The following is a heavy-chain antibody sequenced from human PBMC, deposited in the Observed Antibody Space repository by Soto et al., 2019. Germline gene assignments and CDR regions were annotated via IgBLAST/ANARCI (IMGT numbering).Heavy chain of an antibody. CDR1: GFSLSNARMG. D-gene: IGHD2-15*01. Sequence: QVTLKESGPVLVKPTEPPTLTCTVSGFSLSNARMGVRWIRQPPRTALEWLAHIFSTAEKSYSTSLKSRLSVAKDTSKSEVVLTMTTMDRVNTATYDCARLGQVTTGWSFGSWGGGTLVTVSS. J-gene: IGHJ4*02. CDR2: IFSTAEK. V-gene: IGHV2-26*01. CDR3: ARLGQVTTGWSFGS.